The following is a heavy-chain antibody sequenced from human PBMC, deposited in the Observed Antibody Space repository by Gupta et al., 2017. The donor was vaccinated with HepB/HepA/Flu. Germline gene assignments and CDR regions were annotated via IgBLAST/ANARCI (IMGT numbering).Heavy chain of an antibody. Sequence: QVQLVQSGADVKKPGASVKVSCKASGYTFTGYYIHWVRQAPGQGLDWMGWINPHNGRTKYVEKFKGRVTMTRDMSISTASMTLTRLTSNDPASDVCARFSSQRYFYDYWGQGTRGTVTS. CDR1: GYTFTGYY. D-gene: IGHD2-2*01. J-gene: IGHJ4*02. V-gene: IGHV1-2*02. CDR3: ARFSSQRYFYDY. CDR2: INPHNGRT.